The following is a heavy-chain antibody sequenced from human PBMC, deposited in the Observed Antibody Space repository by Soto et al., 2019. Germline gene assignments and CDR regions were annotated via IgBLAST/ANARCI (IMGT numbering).Heavy chain of an antibody. CDR1: GFTISNDW. J-gene: IGHJ5*02. CDR3: ARDRPHNWFDP. CDR2: IDSYGGYS. Sequence: EVQLVESGGGLVQPGGSLSLSCAASGFTISNDWMHWVRQSPGKGLVWVAGIDSYGGYSRYADSGRGRFTISRDNGKNPLYLQMNRLSHQDTAVYYCARDRPHNWFDPWCQGDLLTVST. V-gene: IGHV3-74*01.